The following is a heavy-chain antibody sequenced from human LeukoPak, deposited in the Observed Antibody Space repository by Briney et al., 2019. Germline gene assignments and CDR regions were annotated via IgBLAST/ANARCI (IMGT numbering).Heavy chain of an antibody. V-gene: IGHV3-15*05. CDR2: IQSKTDGGTT. Sequence: GGSLRPSCAASGFTFSDAWMTWVRQAPGKGLECVGFIQSKTDGGTTDSAAPVKGRFTVSRGDSKNTLYLQMNSLNSEDTAVYYCTTWSSQFDYWGQGTLVTVSS. D-gene: IGHD6-6*01. CDR1: GFTFSDAW. J-gene: IGHJ4*02. CDR3: TTWSSQFDY.